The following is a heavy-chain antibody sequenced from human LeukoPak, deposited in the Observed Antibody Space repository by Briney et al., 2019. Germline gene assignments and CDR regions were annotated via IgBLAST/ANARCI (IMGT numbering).Heavy chain of an antibody. V-gene: IGHV3-23*02. CDR1: GFAFSSYA. J-gene: IGHJ4*02. D-gene: IGHD5-18*01. CDR3: AARGWNSYGFWRYYFDY. CDR2: ISGSGGRT. Sequence: PGRSLRLSCPPSGFAFSSYAINSVRQAPGNWLESVSAISGSGGRTYYGDSVKGWFTISRDNSKNTVYLEMNSLIAEDTSVYECAARGWNSYGFWRYYFDYWGQGTLVTVSS.